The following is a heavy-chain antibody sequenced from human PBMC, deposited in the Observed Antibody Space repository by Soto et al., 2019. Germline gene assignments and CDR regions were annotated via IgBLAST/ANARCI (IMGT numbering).Heavy chain of an antibody. V-gene: IGHV3-30-3*01. J-gene: IGHJ4*02. CDR1: GFTFWNLP. CDR2: ISDDGNKK. Sequence: QVQLVESGGGVVQPERSLRLSCAVSGFTFWNLPMHWVRQAPGKGLEWVAGISDDGNKKFYADSVKGRFTISRDNPSNAVFLQMSSLRLEDMAVYYCARAESTVIKDWGQGTLVTVSS. CDR3: ARAESTVIKD. D-gene: IGHD4-17*01.